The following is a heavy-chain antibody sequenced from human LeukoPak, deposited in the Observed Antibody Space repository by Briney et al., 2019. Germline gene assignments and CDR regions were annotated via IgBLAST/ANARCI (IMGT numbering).Heavy chain of an antibody. V-gene: IGHV3-30*04. CDR1: GFTFRTCG. CDR3: AKDHAGSGRAFES. J-gene: IGHJ4*02. D-gene: IGHD2-15*01. Sequence: GTSLRLSCETSGFTFRTCGVHWVRQAPGKGLEWVALMSSDAIKTYYADSVKGRFSISRDSSKDTLYLQMNSLRAEDTAVYYRAKDHAGSGRAFESWGQGTLVTVSS. CDR2: MSSDAIKT.